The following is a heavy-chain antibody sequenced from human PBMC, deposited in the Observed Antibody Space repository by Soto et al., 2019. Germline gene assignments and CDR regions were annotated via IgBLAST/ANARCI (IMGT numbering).Heavy chain of an antibody. J-gene: IGHJ4*02. D-gene: IGHD3-16*01. CDR2: VYYSGAT. Sequence: SKTLSLMCIVSGDSMATGGHYYNWIRQVPGKGLEWIGYVYYSGATHYTPSLRARATISRDTSKNQFSLRLISVTAADTALYYCARDKYLQPTVWGFWVQGMQVTFSS. V-gene: IGHV4-31*02. CDR3: ARDKYLQPTVWGF. CDR1: GDSMATGGHY.